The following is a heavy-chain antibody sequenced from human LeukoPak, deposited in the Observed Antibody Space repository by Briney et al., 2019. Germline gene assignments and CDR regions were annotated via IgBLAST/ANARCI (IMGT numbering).Heavy chain of an antibody. J-gene: IGHJ6*03. CDR3: ARDPGDITPYMDV. V-gene: IGHV1-69*06. Sequence: ASVKVSCKASGGTFSSYAISWVRQAPGQGLEWMGGIIPIFGTANYAQKFQGRVTITADKSTSTAYMELSSLRSDDTAVYYCARDPGDITPYMDVWGKGTTVTTSS. D-gene: IGHD2-15*01. CDR2: IIPIFGTA. CDR1: GGTFSSYA.